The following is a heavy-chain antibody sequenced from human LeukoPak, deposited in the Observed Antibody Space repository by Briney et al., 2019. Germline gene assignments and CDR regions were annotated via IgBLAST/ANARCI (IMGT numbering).Heavy chain of an antibody. CDR2: IYYSGST. Sequence: PSQTLSLTCTVSGGSISSSSYYWGWIRQPPGKGLEWIGTIYYSGSTYYNPSLKSRVTISVGTSKNQFSLKLSSVTAADTAVYYCARHGGFSYGLLNDAFDIWGQGTMVTVSS. CDR3: ARHGGFSYGLLNDAFDI. CDR1: GGSISSSSYY. V-gene: IGHV4-39*01. D-gene: IGHD5-18*01. J-gene: IGHJ3*02.